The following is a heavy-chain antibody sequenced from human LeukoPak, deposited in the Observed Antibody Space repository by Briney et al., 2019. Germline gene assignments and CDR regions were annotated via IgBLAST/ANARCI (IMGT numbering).Heavy chain of an antibody. CDR3: ARAQEGCSRASCYLEP. V-gene: IGHV4-4*02. CDR1: GASISSTNW. Sequence: SETLSLTCATSGASISSTNWWIWVRQPPGKGLEWIGEMHHSGRTNYNPSLKSRITISVDKSKNQVFLRLNSVAAADTALYYCARAQEGCSRASCYLEPWGQGTLVTVSS. CDR2: MHHSGRT. D-gene: IGHD2-2*01. J-gene: IGHJ5*02.